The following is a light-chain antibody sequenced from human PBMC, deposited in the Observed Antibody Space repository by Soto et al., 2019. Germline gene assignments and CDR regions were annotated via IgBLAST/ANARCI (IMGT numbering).Light chain of an antibody. V-gene: IGKV1-39*01. J-gene: IGKJ2*01. CDR1: QTISTY. CDR3: QQSDSTPYT. CDR2: DAS. Sequence: DIQMTQSPSSLSASVGDRVTITCRASQTISTYLNWYQQKPGKAPRLLIYDASSLLSGVPSRFSGSGSVTDFTLTIASLQPEDFSTYYCQQSDSTPYTVGQGTKVEI.